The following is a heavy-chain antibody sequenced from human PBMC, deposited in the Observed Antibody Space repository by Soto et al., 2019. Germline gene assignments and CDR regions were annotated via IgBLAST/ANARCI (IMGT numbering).Heavy chain of an antibody. J-gene: IGHJ4*02. CDR1: GGAIRNSIYY. CDR3: ARHRIAVAGPLDY. Sequence: QLQLQESGPGLLEPSETLSLTCTVSGGAIRNSIYYWGWIRQPPGKGLEWIGTIYYEGSVAYSPSLKSRVTLSVDTSRNHFSVKINSVTAADTAVYFCARHRIAVAGPLDYWGQGTLVTVSS. CDR2: IYYEGSV. V-gene: IGHV4-39*01. D-gene: IGHD6-19*01.